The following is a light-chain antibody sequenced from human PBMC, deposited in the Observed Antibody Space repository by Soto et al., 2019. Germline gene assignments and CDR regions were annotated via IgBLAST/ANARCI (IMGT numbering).Light chain of an antibody. J-gene: IGKJ1*01. CDR2: AAS. Sequence: EIVMTQSPATLSVSPGERAPLSCRASQSVSSNLAWYQQKPGQAPRLLIYAASTRATGIPARFSGSGSGTEFTLTISSLQSGDFAVYYCQQYDDWPETFGQGTKVDIK. V-gene: IGKV3-15*01. CDR3: QQYDDWPET. CDR1: QSVSSN.